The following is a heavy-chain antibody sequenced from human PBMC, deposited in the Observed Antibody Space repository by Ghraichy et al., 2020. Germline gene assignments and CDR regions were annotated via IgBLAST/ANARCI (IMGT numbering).Heavy chain of an antibody. Sequence: SETLSLTCTVSGGSISSYYWSWIRQPPGKGLEWIGYIYYSGSTNYNPSLKSRVSISVDTSKNQFSLKLSSVTAADTAVYYCASNSGSYLGMRYWGQGTLVTVS. CDR3: ASNSGSYLGMRY. CDR1: GGSISSYY. V-gene: IGHV4-59*01. J-gene: IGHJ4*02. D-gene: IGHD1-26*01. CDR2: IYYSGST.